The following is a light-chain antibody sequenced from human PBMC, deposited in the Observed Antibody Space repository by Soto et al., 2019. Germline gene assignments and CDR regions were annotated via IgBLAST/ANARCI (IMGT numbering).Light chain of an antibody. CDR3: LQDHNLLT. Sequence: AIEMTQSPSSLSASVGDRVRITCRESRGVGSDLAWYQQRPGKAPKLLIYAVSSLQSGVPSRFSGSGSGTDFTLTISSLQPEDIATYYSLQDHNLLTFGVGTKVEIK. CDR1: RGVGSD. V-gene: IGKV1-6*01. CDR2: AVS. J-gene: IGKJ4*01.